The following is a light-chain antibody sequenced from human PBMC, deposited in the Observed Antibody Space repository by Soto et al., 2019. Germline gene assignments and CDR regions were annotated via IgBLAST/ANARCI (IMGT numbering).Light chain of an antibody. CDR2: GVT. Sequence: QSALTQPASVSGSPGQSITISCTGTSSDVGAYNYVSWYQQYPGKAPKLMIYGVTNRPSGVSNRFSGSKSGNTASLTISGLQAEDEADYYCSSYTSSNTLEVFGFGTKLTVL. V-gene: IGLV2-14*01. J-gene: IGLJ1*01. CDR1: SSDVGAYNY. CDR3: SSYTSSNTLEV.